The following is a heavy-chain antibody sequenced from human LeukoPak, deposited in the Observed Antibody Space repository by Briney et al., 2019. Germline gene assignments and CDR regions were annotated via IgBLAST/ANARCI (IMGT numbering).Heavy chain of an antibody. CDR1: GGTFSSYA. D-gene: IGHD6-19*01. V-gene: IGHV1-69*06. J-gene: IGHJ4*02. CDR3: AKDLQWLVHGLYFDY. CDR2: VIPIFGTA. Sequence: GASVKVSCKASGGTFSSYAISWVRQAPGQGLEWMGGVIPIFGTANYAQKFQGRVTITADKSTSTAYMELSSLRSEDTAVYYCAKDLQWLVHGLYFDYWGQGTLVTVSS.